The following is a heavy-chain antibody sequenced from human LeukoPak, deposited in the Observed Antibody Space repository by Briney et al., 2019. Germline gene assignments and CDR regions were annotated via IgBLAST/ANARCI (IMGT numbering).Heavy chain of an antibody. J-gene: IGHJ6*03. D-gene: IGHD4-23*01. CDR1: GGSISSSSYY. CDR3: AREVADYGGYYYYHYMDV. Sequence: KPSETLSLTCTVSGGSISSSSYYWGWIRQPPGKGLEWIGRIYTSGSNNYNPSLKSRVTMSVDTSKNQFSLKLSSVTAADTAMYYCAREVADYGGYYYYHYMDVWGKGTTVTISS. V-gene: IGHV4-39*07. CDR2: IYTSGSN.